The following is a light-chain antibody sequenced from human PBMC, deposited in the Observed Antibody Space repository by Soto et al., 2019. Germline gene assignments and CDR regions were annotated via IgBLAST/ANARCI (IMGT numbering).Light chain of an antibody. CDR1: SSDVGHPYNY. J-gene: IGLJ3*02. CDR3: MSFVESTSTHWV. V-gene: IGLV2-14*01. Sequence: SVLTQPASVSGSPGQSTTISCTGTSSDVGHPYNYVSWYQQYPGKAPKLLIFKVNNRPSGISGRFSGSKSGNTASLTISGLQAEDEGDYYCMSFVESTSTHWVLGGGTKLTVL. CDR2: KVN.